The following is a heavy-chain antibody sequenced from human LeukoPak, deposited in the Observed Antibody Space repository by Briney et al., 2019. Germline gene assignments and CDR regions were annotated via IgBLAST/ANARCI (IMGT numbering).Heavy chain of an antibody. V-gene: IGHV3-9*01. CDR2: NSWNSGSI. D-gene: IGHD2-8*01. CDR3: AQETAYRGYYTNGVCYNVYFYYYYGMYG. J-gene: IGHJ6*01. CDR1: GVTFDDYA. Sequence: PGRSLRLSCAASGVTFDDYAMHWVRQAPGGGLQWVSGNSWNSGSIGYADSVKGRFTISRDNAKNSLYLQMNSLRAEDTALYYCAQETAYRGYYTNGVCYNVYFYYYYGMYGWGQGVTVSVAS.